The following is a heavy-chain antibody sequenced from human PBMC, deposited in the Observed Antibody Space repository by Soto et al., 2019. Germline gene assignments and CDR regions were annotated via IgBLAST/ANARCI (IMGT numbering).Heavy chain of an antibody. CDR2: IYYSGST. CDR1: GGSISSGGYY. J-gene: IGHJ6*03. CDR3: ARLGHGSMLAYYYMDV. V-gene: IGHV4-31*03. D-gene: IGHD3-10*01. Sequence: PSETLSLTCTVSGGSISSGGYYWSWIRQHPGKGLEWIGYIYYSGSTYYNPSLKSRVTISVDTSKNQFSLKLSSVTAADTAVYYCARLGHGSMLAYYYMDVWGKGTTVTVSS.